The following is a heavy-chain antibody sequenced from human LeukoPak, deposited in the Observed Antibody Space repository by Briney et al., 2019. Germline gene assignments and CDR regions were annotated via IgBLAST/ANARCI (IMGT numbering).Heavy chain of an antibody. Sequence: SQTLSLTGTVSGGSIISNRHYWSWIRQPTGKGLEWIGHIYSSGNTKYNPSLKSRLTMSIDSSKNQFSLILTSVTAADTAVYYCARVALITIHENDAFDIWGQGTVVTVSS. CDR1: GGSIISNRHY. V-gene: IGHV4-61*09. D-gene: IGHD3-3*01. CDR2: IYSSGNT. J-gene: IGHJ3*02. CDR3: ARVALITIHENDAFDI.